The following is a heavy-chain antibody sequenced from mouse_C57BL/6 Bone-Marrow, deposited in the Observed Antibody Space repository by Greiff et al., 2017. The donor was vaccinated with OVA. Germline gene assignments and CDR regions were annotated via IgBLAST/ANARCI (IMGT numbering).Heavy chain of an antibody. CDR1: GYTFTSYG. J-gene: IGHJ2*01. CDR3: ASGYYSNPYYFDY. CDR2: IYPRSGNT. V-gene: IGHV1-81*01. Sequence: QVQLQQSGAELARPGASVKLSCKASGYTFTSYGISWVKQRTGQGLEWIGEIYPRSGNTYYNEKFKGKATLTADKSSSTAYLELRSLTSEDSAVYFCASGYYSNPYYFDYWGQGTTLTVSS. D-gene: IGHD2-5*01.